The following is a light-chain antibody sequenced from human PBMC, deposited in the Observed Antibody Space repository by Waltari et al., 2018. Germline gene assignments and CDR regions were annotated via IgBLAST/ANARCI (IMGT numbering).Light chain of an antibody. CDR3: QHNVRLPVT. V-gene: IGKV3-20*01. J-gene: IGKJ1*01. CDR1: ERVRRAF. Sequence: EVVLTQSPGTLSLSPGERATLSCRASERVRRAFLWYQQKPGQAPRLLIYDTSTRATGVPDRFSGSGSGTDFSLTISRLEPEDSAVYFCQHNVRLPVTFGQGTKVEIK. CDR2: DTS.